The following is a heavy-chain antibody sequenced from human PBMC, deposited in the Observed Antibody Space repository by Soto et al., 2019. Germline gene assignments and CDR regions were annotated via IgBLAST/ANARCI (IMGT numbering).Heavy chain of an antibody. J-gene: IGHJ6*02. CDR3: ARELWFGELFLDYYYYGMDV. D-gene: IGHD3-10*01. CDR2: IWYDGSNK. CDR1: GFTFSSYG. Sequence: QVQLVESGGGVVQPGRSLRLSCAASGFTFSSYGMHWVRQAPGKGLEWVAVIWYDGSNKYYADSVKGRFTISRDNSKNTXYXQMNSLRAEDTAVYYCARELWFGELFLDYYYYGMDVWGQGTTVTVSS. V-gene: IGHV3-33*01.